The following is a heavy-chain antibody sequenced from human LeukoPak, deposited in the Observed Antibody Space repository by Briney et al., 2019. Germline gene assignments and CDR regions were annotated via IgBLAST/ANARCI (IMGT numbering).Heavy chain of an antibody. CDR1: GGSISSYY. CDR2: IYTSGST. Sequence: PSETLSLTCTVSGGSISSYYWSWIRQPAGKGLEWIGRIYTSGSTNCNPSLKSRVTMSVDTSKNQSSLKLSSVTAADTAVYYCARHSALSGSGSYCFDYWGQGTLVTVSS. D-gene: IGHD3-10*01. J-gene: IGHJ4*02. V-gene: IGHV4-4*07. CDR3: ARHSALSGSGSYCFDY.